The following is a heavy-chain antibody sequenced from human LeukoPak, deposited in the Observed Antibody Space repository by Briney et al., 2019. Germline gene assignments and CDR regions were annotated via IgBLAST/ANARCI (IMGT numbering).Heavy chain of an antibody. Sequence: SETLSLTCTVSGGSISSYYWSWIRQPAGKGLEWIGRIYTTGSTNYNPSLKSRVTISVDTSKNQFSLKLSSVTAADTAVYYCARGRREWLASTGFDYWGQGTLVTVSS. V-gene: IGHV4-4*07. J-gene: IGHJ4*02. CDR3: ARGRREWLASTGFDY. CDR1: GGSISSYY. D-gene: IGHD6-19*01. CDR2: IYTTGST.